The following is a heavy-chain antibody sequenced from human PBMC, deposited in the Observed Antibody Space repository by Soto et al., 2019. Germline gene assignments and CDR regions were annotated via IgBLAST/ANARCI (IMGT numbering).Heavy chain of an antibody. CDR2: IYSGGST. CDR3: ARDHRYSSSWYDYGMDV. J-gene: IGHJ6*02. D-gene: IGHD6-13*01. Sequence: EVQLVESGGGLXQPGGSLRLSCAASGFTVSSNYMSWVRQAPGKGLEWVSVIYSGGSTYYADSVKGRFTISRHNSKNTLYLQMNSLRAEDTAVYYCARDHRYSSSWYDYGMDVWGQGTTVTVSS. V-gene: IGHV3-53*04. CDR1: GFTVSSNY.